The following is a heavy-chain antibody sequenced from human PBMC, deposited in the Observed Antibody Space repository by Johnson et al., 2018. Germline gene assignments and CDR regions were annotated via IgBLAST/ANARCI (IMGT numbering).Heavy chain of an antibody. Sequence: VQLVESGGGLVKPGGSXRLSCAASGFTFSNAWMNWVRQAPGKGLEWVGRIKSKTDGGTTDYAAPVKGRFPISRDDSKNTLYLQMNSLKTEDTAVYYCTTRYYDFWSGYESFDIWGQGTMVTVSS. CDR3: TTRYYDFWSGYESFDI. V-gene: IGHV3-15*07. CDR1: GFTFSNAW. J-gene: IGHJ3*02. D-gene: IGHD3-3*01. CDR2: IKSKTDGGTT.